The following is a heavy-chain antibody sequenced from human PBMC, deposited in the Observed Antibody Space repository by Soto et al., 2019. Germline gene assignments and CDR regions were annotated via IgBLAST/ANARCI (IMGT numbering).Heavy chain of an antibody. J-gene: IGHJ4*02. CDR2: IKQDGSEK. CDR1: GFTFSSYW. CDR3: AREGPSGVYVCDY. D-gene: IGHD3-16*01. Sequence: GGSLRLSCAASGFTFSSYWMSWVRQAPGKGLEWVANIKQDGSEKYYVDSVKGRFTISRDNAKNSLYLQMNSLRAEDTAVYYCAREGPSGVYVCDYWGQGTLVTVSS. V-gene: IGHV3-7*01.